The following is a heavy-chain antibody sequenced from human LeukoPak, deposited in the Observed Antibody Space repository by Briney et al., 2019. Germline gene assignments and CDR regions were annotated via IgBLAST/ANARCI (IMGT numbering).Heavy chain of an antibody. Sequence: GGSLRLSCAASGFTFSSYAMSWVRQAPGKGLEWVSVIYSGGSTYYADSVKGRFTISRDNSKNTLYLQMNSLRAEDTAVYYCATATTVIPTYYYYYMDVWGKGTTVTISS. CDR2: IYSGGST. CDR3: ATATTVIPTYYYYYMDV. V-gene: IGHV3-53*01. J-gene: IGHJ6*03. CDR1: GFTFSSYA. D-gene: IGHD4-17*01.